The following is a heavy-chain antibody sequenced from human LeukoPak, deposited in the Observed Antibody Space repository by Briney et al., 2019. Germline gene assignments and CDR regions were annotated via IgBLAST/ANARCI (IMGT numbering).Heavy chain of an antibody. Sequence: SETLSLTCSVSGGPITDTNYYWAWIRQPPGKGLEWIANICYTGTTYYNPSLKSRVTISVDTSNNQFSLKLSSVTAADTAVYYCARDVSRTSWTWRWGQGTVVAVSS. CDR3: ARDVSRTSWTWR. J-gene: IGHJ3*01. CDR2: ICYTGTT. D-gene: IGHD2-2*01. V-gene: IGHV4-39*01. CDR1: GGPITDTNYY.